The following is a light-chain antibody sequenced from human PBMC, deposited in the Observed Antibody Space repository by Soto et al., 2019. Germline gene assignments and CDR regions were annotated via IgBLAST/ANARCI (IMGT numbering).Light chain of an antibody. CDR2: EVS. V-gene: IGLV2-8*01. Sequence: QSALTQPPSASGSPGQSVTISCTGTSSDVGGYNYVSWYQQYPGKAPKLMIYEVSKRPSGVPDRFSGSKSGNTASLTVSGLQAEDEADYYCSSYAGSINPYVFGTGTKLTVL. J-gene: IGLJ1*01. CDR1: SSDVGGYNY. CDR3: SSYAGSINPYV.